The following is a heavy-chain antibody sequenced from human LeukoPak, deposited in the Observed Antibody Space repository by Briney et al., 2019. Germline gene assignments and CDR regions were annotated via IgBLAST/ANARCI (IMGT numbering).Heavy chain of an antibody. V-gene: IGHV4-34*01. CDR1: GGSFSGYY. Sequence: SETLSLTCAVYGGSFSGYYWSWIRQPPGKGLEWIGEINHSGSTNYNPSLKSRVTISVDTSKNQFSLKLSSVTAADTAVYYCARARVDLWWLRAYFDYWGQGTLVTVSS. D-gene: IGHD5-12*01. CDR2: INHSGST. J-gene: IGHJ4*02. CDR3: ARARVDLWWLRAYFDY.